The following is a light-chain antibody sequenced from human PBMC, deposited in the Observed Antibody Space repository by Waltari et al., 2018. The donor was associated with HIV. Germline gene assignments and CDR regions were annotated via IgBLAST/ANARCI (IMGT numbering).Light chain of an antibody. CDR3: ASWDDNLNSWV. J-gene: IGLJ3*02. V-gene: IGLV1-47*01. CDR1: DSNIGSNY. CDR2: KNN. Sequence: QSVVTQPPSASGTPGQRVTISCSGRDSNIGSNYVHWYQDLPGTAPKLLIYKNNQRSSGVPDRFSGSKSDTSASLAISGLRSEDEADYYCASWDDNLNSWVFGGGTKLTVL.